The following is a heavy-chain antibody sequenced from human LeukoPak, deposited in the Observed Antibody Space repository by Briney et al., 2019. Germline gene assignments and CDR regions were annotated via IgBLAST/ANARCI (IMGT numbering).Heavy chain of an antibody. J-gene: IGHJ3*02. CDR3: ASRDGYNYVSAFDI. CDR1: GGSISSSYYY. V-gene: IGHV4-39*07. CDR2: IYYSGST. Sequence: PSETLSLTCTVSGGSISSSYYYWGWIRQPPGKGLEWIGSIYYSGSTDYNPTLKSRVTISVDTSKNQFSLKLSSVTAADTAVYYCASRDGYNYVSAFDIWGQGTMVTVSS. D-gene: IGHD5-24*01.